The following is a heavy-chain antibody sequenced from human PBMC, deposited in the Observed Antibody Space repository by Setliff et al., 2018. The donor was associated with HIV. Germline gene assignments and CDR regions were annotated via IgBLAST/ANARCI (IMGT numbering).Heavy chain of an antibody. CDR2: INHSGST. Sequence: KPSETLSLTCTVSGDFISSDYYWGWIRQPPGKGLEWIGEINHSGSTNYNPSLKSRVTISVDTSKNQFSLKLSSVTAADTAVYYCARPAPRGYSYGHYYFDYWGQGTLVTVSS. CDR3: ARPAPRGYSYGHYYFDY. CDR1: GDFISSDYY. V-gene: IGHV4-38-2*02. D-gene: IGHD5-18*01. J-gene: IGHJ4*02.